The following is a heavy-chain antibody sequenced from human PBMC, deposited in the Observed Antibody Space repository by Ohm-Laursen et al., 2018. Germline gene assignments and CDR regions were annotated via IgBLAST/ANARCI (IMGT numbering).Heavy chain of an antibody. CDR2: ISFDGINK. CDR1: GFTFSTYG. Sequence: SLRLSCTASGFTFSTYGMHWVRQAPGKGLEWVAVISFDGINKYYADSVKGRFTTSRDNSKNTLYLQMDSLRTEDTAVYFCAREQDRSGYYALSPDYWGQGTLVTVSS. CDR3: AREQDRSGYYALSPDY. D-gene: IGHD3-22*01. J-gene: IGHJ4*02. V-gene: IGHV3-30*03.